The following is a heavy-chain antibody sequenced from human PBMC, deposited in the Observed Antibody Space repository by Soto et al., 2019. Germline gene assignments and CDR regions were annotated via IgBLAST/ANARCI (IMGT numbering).Heavy chain of an antibody. CDR2: IYYRGST. CDR1: GDSINSADYY. D-gene: IGHD6-13*01. V-gene: IGHV4-30-4*01. J-gene: IGHJ5*02. CDR3: ARDRGSSWMYKWFDP. Sequence: SETLSLTCTVSGDSINSADYYWSWIRQPPGKGLEWIGHIYYRGSTYYTPSLKSRVTISIDTSKNQFSLKMTSVTAADTAVYYCARDRGSSWMYKWFDPWGQGIQVTVSS.